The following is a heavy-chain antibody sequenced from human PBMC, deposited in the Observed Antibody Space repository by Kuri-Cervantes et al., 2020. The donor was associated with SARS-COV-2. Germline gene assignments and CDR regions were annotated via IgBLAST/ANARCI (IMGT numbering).Heavy chain of an antibody. CDR3: ARHLDQCSSTSCYTIWGGWFDP. CDR1: GGSLNRHF. CDR2: IYDTGST. D-gene: IGHD2-2*01. J-gene: IGHJ5*02. Sequence: SETLSPTCTVSGGSLNRHFWSCFRQPPGRGREWNGHIYDTGSTSYIPSLKSRVTMSADTSKSQFTLKLSYWTAADTAVYYCARHLDQCSSTSCYTIWGGWFDPWGQGTLVTVSS. V-gene: IGHV4-59*08.